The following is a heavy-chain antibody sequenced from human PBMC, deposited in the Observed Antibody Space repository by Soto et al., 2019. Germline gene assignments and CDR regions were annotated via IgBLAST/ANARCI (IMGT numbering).Heavy chain of an antibody. CDR1: GGSISSSSYY. CDR3: ARLDYYDSSGYFDY. CDR2: IYYSGST. J-gene: IGHJ4*02. V-gene: IGHV4-39*01. D-gene: IGHD3-22*01. Sequence: SETLSLTCTVSGGSISSSSYYWGWIRQPPGKGLEWIGSIYYSGSTYYNPSLKSRVTISVDTSKNQFSLKLSSVTAADTAVYYCARLDYYDSSGYFDYWGQGTLVTVSS.